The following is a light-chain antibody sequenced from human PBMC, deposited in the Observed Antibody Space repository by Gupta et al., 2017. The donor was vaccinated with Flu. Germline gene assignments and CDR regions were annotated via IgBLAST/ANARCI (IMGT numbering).Light chain of an antibody. Sequence: CRSRQSLVLHSNGYNYLAWYVQKPGQSPQLLIYLGSTRASGVPDRFSGSGSGTDFTLKISRVQPEDVGVYYCMQALQTPRTFGQGTKVEIK. J-gene: IGKJ1*01. V-gene: IGKV2-28*01. CDR1: QSLVLHSNGYNY. CDR3: MQALQTPRT. CDR2: LGS.